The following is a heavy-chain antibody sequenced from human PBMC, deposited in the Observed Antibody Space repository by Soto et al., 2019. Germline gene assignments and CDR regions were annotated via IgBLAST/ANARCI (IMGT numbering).Heavy chain of an antibody. CDR3: ARLNGYIVYDWIDY. CDR2: IYPGDSDT. J-gene: IGHJ5*01. Sequence: PGESLKISCNGSGYSFTSYWIGWVRQMPGKGLEWMGIIYPGDSDTRYSPSFQGQVTISADKSIRTAYLQWSSLKASDTAMSYCARLNGYIVYDWIDYWGRGTLVTVSS. CDR1: GYSFTSYW. V-gene: IGHV5-51*01. D-gene: IGHD5-12*01.